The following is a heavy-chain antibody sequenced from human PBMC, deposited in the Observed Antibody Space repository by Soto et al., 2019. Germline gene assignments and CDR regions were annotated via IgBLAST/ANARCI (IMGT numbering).Heavy chain of an antibody. CDR2: IYFSGST. CDR1: GGSISSSSYY. V-gene: IGHV4-39*01. D-gene: IGHD6-13*01. CDR3: ASQQLVHYYYGMDV. J-gene: IGHJ6*02. Sequence: SETLCLTCTVSGGSISSSSYYWGWIRQPPGKGLEWIASIYFSGSTYYNPSLKSRVTLSVDTSKSQFSLKLSSVTAADTAVYYCASQQLVHYYYGMDVWGQGTTVTVSS.